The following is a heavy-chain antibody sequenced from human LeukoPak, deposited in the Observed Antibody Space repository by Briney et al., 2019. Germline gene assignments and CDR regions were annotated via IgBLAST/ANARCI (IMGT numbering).Heavy chain of an antibody. CDR3: TGDRKEFENH. D-gene: IGHD1-14*01. CDR2: IRANAEGGTA. CDR1: GFSFSSAW. J-gene: IGHJ5*02. Sequence: GGSLRLSCAGSGFSFSSAWMTWVRQAPGKGLEWVGRIRANAEGGTADYAAPVKGRFTISRDDSENTLYLQMSSLKIEDTATYFCTGDRKEFENHWGQGTLVTVSS. V-gene: IGHV3-15*01.